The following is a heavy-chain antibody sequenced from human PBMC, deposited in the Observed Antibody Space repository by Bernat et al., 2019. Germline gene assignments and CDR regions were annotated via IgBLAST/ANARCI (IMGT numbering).Heavy chain of an antibody. V-gene: IGHV4-39*01. CDR3: ARRGYCTYNPFDY. CDR1: GGSISSSSYY. CDR2: IYYSGST. D-gene: IGHD3-22*01. J-gene: IGHJ4*02. Sequence: QLQLQESGPGLVKPSETLCLTCTVSGGSISSSSYYWGWIRQPPGKGLEGIGSIYYSGSTYYNPSLKSRVTISVDTSKNQFSLKLSSVTAADTAVYYCARRGYCTYNPFDYWGQGTLVTVSS.